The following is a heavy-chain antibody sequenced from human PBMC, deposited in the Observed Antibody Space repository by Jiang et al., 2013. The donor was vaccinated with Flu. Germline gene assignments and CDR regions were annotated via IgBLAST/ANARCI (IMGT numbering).Heavy chain of an antibody. J-gene: IGHJ3*02. CDR1: GYTFTGYY. Sequence: SGAEVKKPGASVKVSCKASGYTFTGYYMHWVRQAPGQGLEWMGWINPNSGGTNYAQKFQGWVTMTRDTSISTAYMELSRLRSDDTAVYYCATSKSGGPGRYAFDIWGQGTMVTVSS. CDR2: INPNSGGT. CDR3: ATSKSGGPGRYAFDI. V-gene: IGHV1-2*04. D-gene: IGHD3-16*01.